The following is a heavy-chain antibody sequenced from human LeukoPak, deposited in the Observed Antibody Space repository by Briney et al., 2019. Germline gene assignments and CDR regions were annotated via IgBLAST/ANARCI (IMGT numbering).Heavy chain of an antibody. CDR3: EQGQYGSGWVVEDY. CDR2: IYYSGST. J-gene: IGHJ4*02. Sequence: SETLSLTCTVSGGSVSSGSYHWSWIRQPPGKPLEWIGYIYYSGSTTYNPSLKSRVTISVDTSKNQFSLKLSSVAAAATAVYDSEQGQYGSGWVVEDYWGQGTLVTVSA. CDR1: GGSVSSGSYH. D-gene: IGHD6-19*01. V-gene: IGHV4-61*01.